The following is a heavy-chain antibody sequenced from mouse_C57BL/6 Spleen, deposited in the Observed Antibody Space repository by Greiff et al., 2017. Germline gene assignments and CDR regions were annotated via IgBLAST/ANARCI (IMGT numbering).Heavy chain of an antibody. CDR2: IAPGSGST. Sequence: VQLQQSGAELVKPGASVKMSCKASGYTFTSYWITWVKQRPGQGLEWIGDIAPGSGSTNYNEQFKSKATLTVDTSSSTAYMQLSSLTSEDSAVYYCASDYGSSYDAMDYWGQGTSVTVSS. CDR3: ASDYGSSYDAMDY. J-gene: IGHJ4*01. V-gene: IGHV1-55*01. CDR1: GYTFTSYW. D-gene: IGHD1-1*01.